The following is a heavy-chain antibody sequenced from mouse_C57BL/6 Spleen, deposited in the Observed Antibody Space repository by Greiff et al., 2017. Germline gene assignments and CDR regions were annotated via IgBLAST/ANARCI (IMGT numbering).Heavy chain of an antibody. J-gene: IGHJ1*03. V-gene: IGHV1-82*01. CDR3: ARSTDYGNYDWYFDV. CDR2: IYPGDGDT. Sequence: VQLQQSGPELVKPGASVKISCKASGYAFSSSWMNWVKQRPGKGLEWIGRIYPGDGDTTYNGKFKGKATLTADKSSSTAYMQLSSLTSEDSAVYFCARSTDYGNYDWYFDVWGTGTTVTVSS. CDR1: GYAFSSSW. D-gene: IGHD2-1*01.